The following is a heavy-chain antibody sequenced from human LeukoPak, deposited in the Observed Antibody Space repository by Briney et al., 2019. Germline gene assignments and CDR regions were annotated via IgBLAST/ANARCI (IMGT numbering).Heavy chain of an antibody. J-gene: IGHJ6*02. CDR1: GGSLRGQH. Sequence: SETLSLTCLVSGGSLRGQHWNWIRQPPGKGLEWIGYIFSSGNTNSNPSLRSRLTLSLDASKNQFSLKLSSVTAADTAVYYCARGRNWSYYYYYGMDVWGQGTTVTVSS. D-gene: IGHD1-20*01. CDR3: ARGRNWSYYYYYGMDV. CDR2: IFSSGNT. V-gene: IGHV4-59*11.